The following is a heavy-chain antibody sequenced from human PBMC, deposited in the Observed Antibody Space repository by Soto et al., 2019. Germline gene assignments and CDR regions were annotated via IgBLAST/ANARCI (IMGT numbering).Heavy chain of an antibody. J-gene: IGHJ6*02. V-gene: IGHV1-18*01. CDR1: GYTFTSYG. CDR2: ISAYNGNT. D-gene: IGHD5-12*01. Sequence: ASVKVSCKASGYTFTSYGITWVRQAPGQGLEWMGWISAYNGNTNYAQKLQGRVTMTTDTSASTAYMELRSLRSDDTAVYYCARDGRYSGYGGGMDGWGQGTTVTVSS. CDR3: ARDGRYSGYGGGMDG.